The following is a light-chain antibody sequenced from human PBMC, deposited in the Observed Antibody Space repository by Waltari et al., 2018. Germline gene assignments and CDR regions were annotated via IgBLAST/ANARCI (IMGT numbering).Light chain of an antibody. CDR1: QSITVY. CDR3: QQNYNSPRT. V-gene: IGKV1-39*01. Sequence: DIQMTQSPSSLSVSVGDRVTITCRASQSITVYLDWYQQRPGQAPKLLIYGASNLQSGVPSRFSGSGSGTDFTLIISSLQPEDSATYYCQQNYNSPRTFGQGTKLEIK. J-gene: IGKJ2*01. CDR2: GAS.